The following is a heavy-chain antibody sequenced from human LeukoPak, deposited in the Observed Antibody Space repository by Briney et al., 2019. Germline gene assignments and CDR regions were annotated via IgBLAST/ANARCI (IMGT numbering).Heavy chain of an antibody. CDR1: GYTFTSYG. CDR3: ARLFDYCGGDCYNFDY. V-gene: IGHV1-18*04. CDR2: ISAYNGNT. D-gene: IGHD2-21*02. Sequence: GASVKVSCKASGYTFTSYGISWVRQAPGQGLEWMGWISAYNGNTNYAQKLQGRVTMTTDTSTSTAYMELRSLRSDDTAVYYCARLFDYCGGDCYNFDYWGQGTLVTVSS. J-gene: IGHJ4*02.